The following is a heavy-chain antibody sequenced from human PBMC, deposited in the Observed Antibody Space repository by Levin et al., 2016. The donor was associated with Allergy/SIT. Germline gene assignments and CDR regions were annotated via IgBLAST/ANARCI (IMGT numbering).Heavy chain of an antibody. D-gene: IGHD6-19*01. CDR1: GFTFSSYA. Sequence: GESLKISCAASGFTFSSYAMSWVRQAPGKGLEWVSLISGDGGSTYYADSVKGRFTISRDNSKNSLYLQMNSLRTEDTALYYCAKDIAVAGTYYYYGMDVWGQGTTVTVSS. CDR2: ISGDGGST. J-gene: IGHJ6*02. CDR3: AKDIAVAGTYYYYGMDV. V-gene: IGHV3-43*02.